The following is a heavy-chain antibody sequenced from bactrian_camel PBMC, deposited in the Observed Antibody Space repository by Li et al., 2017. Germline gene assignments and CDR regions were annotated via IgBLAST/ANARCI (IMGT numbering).Heavy chain of an antibody. J-gene: IGHJ4*01. V-gene: IGHV3-2*01. CDR2: IADTST. D-gene: IGHD4*01. Sequence: QLVESGGGLVQPGGSLRLSCAASGFTFSSYWMFWVRQAPGKGLEWVSSIADTSTYYANSVKGRFTISRDNAKNTVYLQMNSLKSEDTALYYYATAAPYYSNGHYFLTWGRGTQVTVS. CDR1: GFTFSSYW. CDR3: ATAAPYYSNGHYFLT.